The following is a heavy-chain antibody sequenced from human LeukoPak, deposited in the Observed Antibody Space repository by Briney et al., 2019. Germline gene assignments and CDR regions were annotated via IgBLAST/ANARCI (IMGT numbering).Heavy chain of an antibody. J-gene: IGHJ5*02. D-gene: IGHD3-9*01. CDR1: GFTFSSYA. CDR2: ISYDGSNK. Sequence: GGSLRLSCAASGFTFSSYAMHWVRQAPGKGLEWVAVISYDGSNKYYADSVKGRFTISRDNSKNTLYLQMNSLRAEDTAVYYCARAPDYDILTGYYPVPWGQGTLVTVSS. CDR3: ARAPDYDILTGYYPVP. V-gene: IGHV3-30-3*01.